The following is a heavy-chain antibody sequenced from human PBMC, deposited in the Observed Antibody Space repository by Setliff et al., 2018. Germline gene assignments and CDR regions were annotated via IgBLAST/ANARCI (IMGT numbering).Heavy chain of an antibody. Sequence: GASVKVSCKTSGYTFRSYGVSWVRQAPGQGLEWMGWISAYSGDTTYAQNYQGRVTMITDTSTSTAYMELRSLRSDDTAVYYCAKDRVEVVVAAPQARFDPWGQGTLVTRLL. CDR2: ISAYSGDT. J-gene: IGHJ5*02. CDR1: GYTFRSYG. CDR3: AKDRVEVVVAAPQARFDP. V-gene: IGHV1-18*01. D-gene: IGHD2-15*01.